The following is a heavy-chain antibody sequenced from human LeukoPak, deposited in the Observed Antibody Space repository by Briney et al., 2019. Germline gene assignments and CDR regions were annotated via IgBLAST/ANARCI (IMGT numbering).Heavy chain of an antibody. CDR2: INHSGST. Sequence: SETLSLTCAVYGGSFSGYYWSRIRQPPGKGLEWIGEINHSGSTNYNPSLKSRVTISVDTSKNQFSLKLSSVTAADTAVYYCARGFMVRGVITFDYWGQGTLVTVSS. D-gene: IGHD3-10*01. V-gene: IGHV4-34*01. CDR3: ARGFMVRGVITFDY. CDR1: GGSFSGYY. J-gene: IGHJ4*02.